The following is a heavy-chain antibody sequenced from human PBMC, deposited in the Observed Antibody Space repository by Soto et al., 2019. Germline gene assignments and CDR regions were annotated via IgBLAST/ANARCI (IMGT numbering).Heavy chain of an antibody. V-gene: IGHV3-48*02. J-gene: IGHJ6*02. Sequence: EVQLVESGGGLVQPGGSLRLSCAASGFTFSLYSMSWVRQAPGKGLEWVSYISRSSTGIHYADSVKGRFTISRDDATNSMHLQMNSLIDGETAVYYCARAVTWGLDVWGQGTTVSISS. CDR3: ARAVTWGLDV. D-gene: IGHD3-10*01. CDR2: ISRSSTGI. CDR1: GFTFSLYS.